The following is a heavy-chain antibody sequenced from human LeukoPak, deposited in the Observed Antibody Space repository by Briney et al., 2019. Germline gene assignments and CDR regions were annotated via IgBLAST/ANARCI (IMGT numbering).Heavy chain of an antibody. CDR3: ARDSPLDTAMVD. CDR1: GGSFSGYY. J-gene: IGHJ4*02. Sequence: SSETLSLTCAVYGGSFSGYYWSWIRQHPGKGLEWIGYIYYSGSTYYNPSLKSRVTISVDTSKNQFSLKLSSVTAADTAVYYCARDSPLDTAMVDWGQGTLVTVSS. D-gene: IGHD5-18*01. V-gene: IGHV4-31*11. CDR2: IYYSGST.